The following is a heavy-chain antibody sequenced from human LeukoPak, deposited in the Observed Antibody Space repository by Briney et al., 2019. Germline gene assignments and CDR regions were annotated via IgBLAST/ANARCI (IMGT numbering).Heavy chain of an antibody. CDR1: GFTFRSYA. J-gene: IGHJ4*02. V-gene: IGHV3-30-3*01. D-gene: IGHD7-27*01. CDR2: ISYDGSNK. Sequence: PGGSLRLSCAASGFTFRSYAMHWVRQAPGRGLEWVAVISYDGSNKYYADSVKGRFTISRDNSKNTLYLQMNSLRAEDTAVYYCAKDGGLWVSAHWGDSWGRGTLVTVSS. CDR3: AKDGGLWVSAHWGDS.